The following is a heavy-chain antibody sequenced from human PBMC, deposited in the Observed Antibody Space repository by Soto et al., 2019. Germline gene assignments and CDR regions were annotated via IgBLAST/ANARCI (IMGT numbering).Heavy chain of an antibody. V-gene: IGHV3-23*01. J-gene: IGHJ4*02. D-gene: IGHD3-10*01. Sequence: GGSLRLSCAASGFTFSSYAMSWVRQAPGKGLEWVSAISGSGGSTYYADSVKGRFTISRDNSKNTLYPQMNSLRAEDTAVYYCAKSTFGAPYLHYYFDSWGQGTLVTVSS. CDR1: GFTFSSYA. CDR3: AKSTFGAPYLHYYFDS. CDR2: ISGSGGST.